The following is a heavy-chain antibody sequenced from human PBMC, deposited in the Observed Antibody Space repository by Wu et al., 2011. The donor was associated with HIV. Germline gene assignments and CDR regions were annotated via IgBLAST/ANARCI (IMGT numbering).Heavy chain of an antibody. CDR2: IIPIFGTV. V-gene: IGHV1-69*14. Sequence: QVQLVQSGAEVKKPGSSVKVSCKASGGTFSSYAISWVRQAPGQGLEWMGGIIPIFGTVNYAQKFQGRVTITADKSTSTAYMELSSLRSEDTAVYYCARGSTSRTYGTTPDYYYYYMTSGQGTTVTVSS. J-gene: IGHJ6*03. D-gene: IGHD4-11*01. CDR3: ARGSTSRTYGTTPDYYYYYMTS. CDR1: GGTFSSYA.